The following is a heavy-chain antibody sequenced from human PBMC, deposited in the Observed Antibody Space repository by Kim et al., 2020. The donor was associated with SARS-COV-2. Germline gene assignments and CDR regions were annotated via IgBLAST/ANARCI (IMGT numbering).Heavy chain of an antibody. D-gene: IGHD3-10*01. Sequence: SETLSLTCTVSGGSISSSSYYWGWIRQPPGKGLEWIGSIYYSGSTYYNPSLKSRVTISVDTSKNQFSLKLSSVTAADTAVYYCARQGLLWFGELLPGWFDPWGQGTLVTVSS. V-gene: IGHV4-39*01. CDR1: GGSISSSSYY. J-gene: IGHJ5*02. CDR3: ARQGLLWFGELLPGWFDP. CDR2: IYYSGST.